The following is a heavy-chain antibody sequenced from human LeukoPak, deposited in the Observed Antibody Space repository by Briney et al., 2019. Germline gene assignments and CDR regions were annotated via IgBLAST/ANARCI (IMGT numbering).Heavy chain of an antibody. V-gene: IGHV3-23*01. CDR1: GFTFSTYA. D-gene: IGHD2-2*01. J-gene: IGHJ6*02. Sequence: GGSLRLSCAASGFTFSTYAMYWVRQAPVKGLEWVSVIGGSGGSTYYADSVKGRFTISRDTSKNTLYLQMNSLRAEDTAVYYCARDPGYCSSTSCHGIYYYGMDVWGQGTTVTVSS. CDR3: ARDPGYCSSTSCHGIYYYGMDV. CDR2: IGGSGGST.